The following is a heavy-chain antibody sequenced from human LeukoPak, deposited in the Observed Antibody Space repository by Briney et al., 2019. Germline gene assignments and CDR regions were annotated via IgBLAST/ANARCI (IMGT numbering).Heavy chain of an antibody. CDR1: GYTFTSYA. CDR2: INPGNGNT. CDR3: ARGADSSSWSLGPFDY. D-gene: IGHD6-13*01. Sequence: ASVKVTFKASGYTFTSYAMHRVRQAPGQRLEWMGWINPGNGNTKYSQKFQGRVTITRDTSASTAYMVLSSLRSEDTAVYYCARGADSSSWSLGPFDYWGQGTLVTVSS. J-gene: IGHJ4*02. V-gene: IGHV1-3*01.